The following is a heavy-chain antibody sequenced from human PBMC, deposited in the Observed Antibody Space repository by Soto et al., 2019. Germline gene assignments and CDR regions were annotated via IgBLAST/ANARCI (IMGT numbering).Heavy chain of an antibody. J-gene: IGHJ5*02. CDR1: GFTFSSYG. CDR2: IWYDGSNK. CDR3: ARDRAYNWFDP. Sequence: QVQLVESGGGVVQPGRSLRLSCAASGFTFSSYGMHWVRQAPGKGLEWVAVIWYDGSNKYYADSVKGRFTISRDNSKNTLYLQMNSLRAEDTAVYYCARDRAYNWFDPWGQGTLVTVSS. V-gene: IGHV3-33*01.